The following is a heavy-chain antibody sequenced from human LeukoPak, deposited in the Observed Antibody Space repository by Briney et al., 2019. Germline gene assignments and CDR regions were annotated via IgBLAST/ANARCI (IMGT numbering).Heavy chain of an antibody. CDR1: VYTFTSYY. V-gene: IGHV1-2*02. Sequence: ASVKVSCKASVYTFTSYYIHWVRQAPGQGLEWMGWINPNSGGTTYTQKFQGRVTVTRDTSISTAYMELSRLRSDDTALHYCARGNLPYYYGSGSSYPFDYWGQGTLVTVSS. CDR2: INPNSGGT. CDR3: ARGNLPYYYGSGSSYPFDY. D-gene: IGHD3-10*01. J-gene: IGHJ4*02.